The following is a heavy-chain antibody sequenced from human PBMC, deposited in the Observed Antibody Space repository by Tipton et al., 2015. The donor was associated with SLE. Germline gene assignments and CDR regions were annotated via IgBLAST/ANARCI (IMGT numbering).Heavy chain of an antibody. J-gene: IGHJ5*02. V-gene: IGHV4-39*07. D-gene: IGHD5-18*01. CDR2: IYYTGTTT. CDR1: GGSVSSSSKY. Sequence: TLSFTCTVSGGSVSSSSKYLAWIHQPPGKGLGWIGSIYYTGTTTYYNSFLKSRVTMSVDTSKNQFSLRLTSVIAADTAVYYCARLHGYSYGLNWFDPWGQGTLISVSS. CDR3: ARLHGYSYGLNWFDP.